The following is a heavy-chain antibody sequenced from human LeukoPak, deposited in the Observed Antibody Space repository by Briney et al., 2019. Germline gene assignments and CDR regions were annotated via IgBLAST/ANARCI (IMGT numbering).Heavy chain of an antibody. CDR1: GGSVSSGSYY. CDR3: ARGFGGTSFYYYYYMDV. D-gene: IGHD2-2*01. J-gene: IGHJ6*03. Sequence: SETLSLTCTVSGGSVSSGSYYWSWIRQPAGKGLEWIGYIYSSGSTNYNPSLKSRVTISVDTSKNQFSLKLSSVTAADTAVYYCARGFGGTSFYYYYYMDVWGKGTTVTVSS. CDR2: IYSSGST. V-gene: IGHV4-61*10.